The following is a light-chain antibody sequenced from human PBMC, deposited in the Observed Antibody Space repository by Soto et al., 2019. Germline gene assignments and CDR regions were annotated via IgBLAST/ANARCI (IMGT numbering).Light chain of an antibody. CDR2: VAS. V-gene: IGKV1-27*01. J-gene: IGKJ1*01. Sequence: DIQMTQSPSSLSASVGDRVTITCRASQGISNYLAWYQQQPGKVPKLLIYVASTSQSGVPSRFGGSGSRTDFPITISSLQPEDDVNYYCQKYNCPPWTFGQGTKVEIK. CDR1: QGISNY. CDR3: QKYNCPPWT.